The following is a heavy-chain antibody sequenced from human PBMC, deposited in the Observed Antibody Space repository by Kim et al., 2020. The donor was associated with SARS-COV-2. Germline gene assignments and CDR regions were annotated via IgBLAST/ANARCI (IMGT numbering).Heavy chain of an antibody. V-gene: IGHV4-34*01. J-gene: IGHJ6*02. D-gene: IGHD2-21*01. CDR3: ARIRRSRHTYYYYYGMDV. CDR2: INHSGST. Sequence: SETLSLTCAVYGGSFSGYYWSWIRQPPGKGLEWIGEINHSGSTNYNPSLKSRVTISVDTSKNQFSLKLSSVTAADTAVYYCARIRRSRHTYYYYYGMDVWGQGTTVTVSS. CDR1: GGSFSGYY.